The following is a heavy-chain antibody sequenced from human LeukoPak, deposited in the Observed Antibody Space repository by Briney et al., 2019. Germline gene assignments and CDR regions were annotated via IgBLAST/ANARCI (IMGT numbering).Heavy chain of an antibody. D-gene: IGHD3-16*01. J-gene: IGHJ4*02. V-gene: IGHV3-30*04. CDR1: GFTFSSYA. CDR3: ARGGEAADY. CDR2: ISYDGSNK. Sequence: GRTLSLTCAASGFTFSSYAMHWVRQAPPQGLERVAVISYDGSNKYYTDSVQDRFTSSRDNSKNTLYLQMNSLRVEDTAVYYCARGGEAADYWGQGALVTVSS.